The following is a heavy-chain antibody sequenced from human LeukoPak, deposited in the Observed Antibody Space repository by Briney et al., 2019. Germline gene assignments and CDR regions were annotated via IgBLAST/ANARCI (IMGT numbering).Heavy chain of an antibody. D-gene: IGHD5-24*01. V-gene: IGHV1-18*01. Sequence: ASVKVSCKASGYTFTSYGISWVRQAPGQGLEWMGWISAYNGNTNYAQKLQGRVTMTTDTSTSTAYMELRSLRSDDTAVYYCARDGGDGYNEVYFDYWGQGTLVTVSS. J-gene: IGHJ4*02. CDR1: GYTFTSYG. CDR3: ARDGGDGYNEVYFDY. CDR2: ISAYNGNT.